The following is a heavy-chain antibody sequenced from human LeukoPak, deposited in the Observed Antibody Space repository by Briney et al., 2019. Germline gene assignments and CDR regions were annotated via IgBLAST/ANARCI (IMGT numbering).Heavy chain of an antibody. J-gene: IGHJ4*02. CDR1: GYTFTSYG. CDR2: ISAYNGNT. CDR3: ARGGGDYGDSN. V-gene: IGHV1-18*03. D-gene: IGHD4-17*01. Sequence: ASVKVSCKASGYTFTSYGISWVRQAPGQGLEWMGWISAYNGNTNYAQKLQGRVTMTTDKSTSTSYMEVRSLRSEDMAVYYCARGGGDYGDSNWGQGTLSPSPQ.